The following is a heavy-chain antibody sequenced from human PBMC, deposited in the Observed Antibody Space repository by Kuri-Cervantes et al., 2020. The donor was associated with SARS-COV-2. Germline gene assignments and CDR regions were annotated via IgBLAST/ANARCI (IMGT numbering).Heavy chain of an antibody. D-gene: IGHD3-22*01. CDR1: GFTSSSYA. V-gene: IGHV3-30-3*01. Sequence: GESLKISCAASGFTSSSYAMHWVRQAPGKGLEWVAVISYDGSNKYYADSVKGRFTISRDNSHNTMYLQMNSLRTEDTAVYFCAREGYYDSSGNYAATGMDVWGKGTTVTVSS. J-gene: IGHJ6*03. CDR2: ISYDGSNK. CDR3: AREGYYDSSGNYAATGMDV.